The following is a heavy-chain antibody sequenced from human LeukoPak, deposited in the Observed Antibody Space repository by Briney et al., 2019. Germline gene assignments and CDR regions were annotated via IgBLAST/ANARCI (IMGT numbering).Heavy chain of an antibody. CDR2: ISSSSSYI. CDR3: ARDRTLVGSNPLGYYYYMDV. Sequence: PGGSLRLSCAASGFTFSSYSMNWVRQAPGKGLEWVSSISSSSSYIYYADSVKGRFTISRDNAKNSLYLQMNSLRAEDTAVYYCARDRTLVGSNPLGYYYYMDVWGKGTTVTVSS. J-gene: IGHJ6*03. V-gene: IGHV3-21*01. D-gene: IGHD4-11*01. CDR1: GFTFSSYS.